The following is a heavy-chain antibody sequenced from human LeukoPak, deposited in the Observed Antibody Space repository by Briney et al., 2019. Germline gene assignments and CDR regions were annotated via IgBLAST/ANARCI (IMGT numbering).Heavy chain of an antibody. J-gene: IGHJ4*02. D-gene: IGHD1-26*01. V-gene: IGHV4-38-2*02. CDR2: LYHSGST. Sequence: SSETLSLTCAVSGNSISSGYFRGWIRQPPGKGLEWIGSLYHSGSTHYNPSLKSRVTISGDTSKNQFSLNLNSVTAADTAVYYCARDRGAASFDYWGQGTLVTVSS. CDR1: GNSISSGYF. CDR3: ARDRGAASFDY.